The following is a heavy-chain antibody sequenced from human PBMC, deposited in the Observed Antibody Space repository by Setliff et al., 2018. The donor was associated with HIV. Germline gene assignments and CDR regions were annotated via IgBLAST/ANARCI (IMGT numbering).Heavy chain of an antibody. CDR2: MYYSGST. CDR3: ARWGGDRDADRDADYYADRLTGMDSLDV. CDR1: GGSISSSNYY. D-gene: IGHD3-22*01. Sequence: PSETLSLTCIVSGGSISSSNYYWGWIRQPPGKGLEWIGTMYYSGSTYYNPSLMSRGTIFVDTSKNQLSLKLTSGTAADTAVYSFARWGGDRDADRDADYYADRLTGMDSLDVWGQGTLVTVSS. V-gene: IGHV4-39*01. J-gene: IGHJ3*01.